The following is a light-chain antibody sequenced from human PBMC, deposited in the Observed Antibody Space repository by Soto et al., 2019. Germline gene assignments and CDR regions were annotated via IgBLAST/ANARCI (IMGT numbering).Light chain of an antibody. CDR3: QQYGIV. CDR2: SAS. J-gene: IGKJ3*01. V-gene: IGKV3-20*01. CDR1: QTISSNY. Sequence: EVVLTQSPDTLSLSPGERATLSCRASQTISSNYVAWYQQKPGQAPRLLIYSASSRATGIPDRSSGSGSGTHFTLTISRLEPEDFAVYYCQQYGIVFGPGTKVDIK.